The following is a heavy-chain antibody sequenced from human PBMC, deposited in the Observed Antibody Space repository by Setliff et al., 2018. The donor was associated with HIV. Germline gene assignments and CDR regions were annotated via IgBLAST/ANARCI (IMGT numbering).Heavy chain of an antibody. Sequence: GPSVKVSCKAYGYSFSSYGLNWVRQAPGQGLEWLGWVSAENGNTNYAQKFQGRVIMTTDTSTSTAYMELKSLRSDDTAVYFCARDRSPTVAGTFGYWGQGTLVTVSS. CDR2: VSAENGNT. J-gene: IGHJ4*02. CDR3: ARDRSPTVAGTFGY. D-gene: IGHD6-19*01. V-gene: IGHV1-18*01. CDR1: GYSFSSYG.